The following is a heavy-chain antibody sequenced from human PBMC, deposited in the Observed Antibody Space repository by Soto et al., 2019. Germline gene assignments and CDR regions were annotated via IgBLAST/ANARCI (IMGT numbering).Heavy chain of an antibody. CDR1: GYTLDNHA. D-gene: IGHD2-8*01. V-gene: IGHV1-18*01. J-gene: IGHJ2*01. CDR3: ARGTKGAGGWYFDL. Sequence: QIQVVQSEVEVKRPGASVRISCKASGYTLDNHAVTWVRQAPGQGLEWMGWIGALLYNDATNHARKFQGRLTMARDTSPNTVYMDLGSLRSEDTAVYYCARGTKGAGGWYFDLWGRGTLVVVSS. CDR2: IGALLYNDAT.